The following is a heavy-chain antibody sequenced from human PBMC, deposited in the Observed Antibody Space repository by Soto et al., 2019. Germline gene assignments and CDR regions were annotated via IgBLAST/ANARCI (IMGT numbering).Heavy chain of an antibody. CDR2: LYYSGRL. J-gene: IGHJ4*02. CDR1: GGSVSSGNYY. D-gene: IGHD3-22*01. V-gene: IGHV4-61*01. Sequence: TLSLTCTVSGGSVSSGNYYWSWIRQPPGKGLEWIGYLYYSGRLNYNPSLRSRVTISPDTSKNQFSLKLSSVTAADTAVYYCARDPGYDSSGYFVDYWGQGIVVTVSS. CDR3: ARDPGYDSSGYFVDY.